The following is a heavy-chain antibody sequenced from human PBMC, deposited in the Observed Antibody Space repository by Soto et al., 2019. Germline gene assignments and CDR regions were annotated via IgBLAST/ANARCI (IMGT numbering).Heavy chain of an antibody. V-gene: IGHV3-9*01. CDR1: GFTFDDYA. Sequence: EVQLVESGGGLVQPGRSLRLSCAASGFTFDDYAMHWVRQAPGKGLEWVSGISWNSGSIGYADSVKGRFTISRDNANNSLYLQMNSLRADETALYYCAKGSYGDYPDYCGQGTLVTVSS. D-gene: IGHD4-17*01. J-gene: IGHJ4*02. CDR2: ISWNSGSI. CDR3: AKGSYGDYPDY.